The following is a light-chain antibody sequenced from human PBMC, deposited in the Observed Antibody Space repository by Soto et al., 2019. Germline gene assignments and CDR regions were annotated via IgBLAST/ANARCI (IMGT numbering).Light chain of an antibody. J-gene: IGLJ3*02. CDR3: SSFTSINTWV. V-gene: IGLV2-14*01. Sequence: QSALTQPASVSGSPGQSITISCTGTSSDVGGYNYVSWYQQHPGKAPKLMIYEVGNRPSGVSKRFSGSKSGNTASLTISGLQAEDEADYYCSSFTSINTWVFGGGTQLTV. CDR1: SSDVGGYNY. CDR2: EVG.